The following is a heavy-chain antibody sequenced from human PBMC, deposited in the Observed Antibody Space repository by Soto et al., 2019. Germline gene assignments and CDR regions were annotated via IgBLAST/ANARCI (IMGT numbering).Heavy chain of an antibody. CDR3: ATCGGDCRGGMDV. CDR2: INAGNGNT. V-gene: IGHV1-3*01. Sequence: ASVKVSCKASGYTFTSYSMHWVRHAPGQRLEWMGWINAGNGNTKYSQKFQGRVTITRDTSASTAYMELSSLRSEDTAVYYCATCGGDCRGGMDVWGQGTTVTVSS. D-gene: IGHD2-21*02. CDR1: GYTFTSYS. J-gene: IGHJ6*02.